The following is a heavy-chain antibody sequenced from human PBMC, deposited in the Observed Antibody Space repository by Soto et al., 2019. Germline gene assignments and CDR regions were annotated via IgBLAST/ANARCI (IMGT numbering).Heavy chain of an antibody. CDR1: GYTFTGYY. V-gene: IGHV1-2*04. J-gene: IGHJ6*02. D-gene: IGHD5-18*01. CDR2: INPNSGGT. Sequence: EASVKVSCKASGYTFTGYYMHWVRQAPGQGLEWMGWINPNSGGTNYAQKFQGWVTMTRDTSISTAYMELSRLRSDDTAVYYCARDREEPRGYSYGYLRYYYGMDVWGQGTTVTVSS. CDR3: ARDREEPRGYSYGYLRYYYGMDV.